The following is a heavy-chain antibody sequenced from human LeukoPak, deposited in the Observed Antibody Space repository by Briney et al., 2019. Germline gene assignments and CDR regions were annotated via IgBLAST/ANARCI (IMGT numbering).Heavy chain of an antibody. J-gene: IGHJ3*02. CDR1: GGSISSYY. D-gene: IGHD3-22*01. CDR2: IYYSGST. V-gene: IGHV4-59*01. CDR3: ARDTGITMIHDAFDI. Sequence: SETLSLTCTVSGGSISSYYWSWIRQPPGKGLEWIGYIYYSGSTNYNPSLKSRVTISVDTSKNRFSLKLSSVTAADTAVYYCARDTGITMIHDAFDIWGQGTMVTVSS.